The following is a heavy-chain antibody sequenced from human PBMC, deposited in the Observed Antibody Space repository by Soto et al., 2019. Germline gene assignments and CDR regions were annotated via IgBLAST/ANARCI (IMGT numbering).Heavy chain of an antibody. D-gene: IGHD2-2*01. Sequence: QVQLQESGPGLVKPSGTLSLTCAVSGGSIISVNWWSWVRQPPGEGLEWIGEIYHSGSTNYNPSRKSRVTISVDNSKNQFSLKLTSVTAADTAVYYCAFGTKGQFQQWGQGTLVTVSS. CDR2: IYHSGST. CDR1: GGSIISVNW. J-gene: IGHJ1*01. CDR3: AFGTKGQFQQ. V-gene: IGHV4-4*02.